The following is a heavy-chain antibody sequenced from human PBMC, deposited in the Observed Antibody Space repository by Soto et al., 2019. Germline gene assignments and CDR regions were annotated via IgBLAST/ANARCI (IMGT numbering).Heavy chain of an antibody. J-gene: IGHJ5*02. CDR3: TRDASRDSSARGWFDP. D-gene: IGHD6-13*01. CDR1: GFTFSSYS. V-gene: IGHV3-21*01. Sequence: AGGSLRLSCAASGFTFSSYSMNWVRQAPGKGLEWVSSISSSSSYIYYTDALRGRFTISRDNAKNSLHLQMNSLRAEDTAVYYCTRDASRDSSARGWFDPWGTGTLVTVS. CDR2: ISSSSSYI.